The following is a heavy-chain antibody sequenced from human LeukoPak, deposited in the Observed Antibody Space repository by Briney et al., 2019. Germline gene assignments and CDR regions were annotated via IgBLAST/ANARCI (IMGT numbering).Heavy chain of an antibody. CDR2: IYPGDSDT. V-gene: IGHV5-51*01. CDR3: ARPRCSSTSCYFYFDY. CDR1: GYSFTSYW. Sequence: GESLKISCKGSGYSFTSYWIGWVRQMPGKGLKWMGIIYPGDSDTRYSPSFQGQVTISADKSISTAYLQWSSLKASDTAMYYCARPRCSSTSCYFYFDYWGQGTLVTVSS. J-gene: IGHJ4*02. D-gene: IGHD2-2*01.